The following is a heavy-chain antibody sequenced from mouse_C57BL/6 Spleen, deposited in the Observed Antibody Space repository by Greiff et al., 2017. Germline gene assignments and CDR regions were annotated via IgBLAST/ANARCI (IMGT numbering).Heavy chain of an antibody. D-gene: IGHD1-2*01. Sequence: EVKLQESGPGLVKPSQSLSLTCSVTGYSITSGYYWNWIRQFPGNKLEWMGYISYDGSNNYNPSLKNRISITRDTSKNQFFLKLNSVTTEDTATYYCARERLLRPYYAMDYWGQGTSVTVSS. CDR2: ISYDGSN. J-gene: IGHJ4*01. CDR1: GYSITSGYY. CDR3: ARERLLRPYYAMDY. V-gene: IGHV3-6*01.